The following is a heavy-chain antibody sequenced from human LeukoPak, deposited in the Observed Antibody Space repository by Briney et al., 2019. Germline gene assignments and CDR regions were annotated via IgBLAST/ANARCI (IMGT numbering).Heavy chain of an antibody. CDR1: GGSISSSSYY. V-gene: IGHV4-39*01. CDR2: IYYSGST. D-gene: IGHD3-9*01. Sequence: SETLSLTCTVSGGSISSSSYYWGWISQPPGKGLEWIGSIYYSGSTYYNPSLKSRVTISVDTSKNQFSLKLSSVTAADTAVYYCARHFDILTGLFAFDDAFDIWGQGTMVTVSS. CDR3: ARHFDILTGLFAFDDAFDI. J-gene: IGHJ3*02.